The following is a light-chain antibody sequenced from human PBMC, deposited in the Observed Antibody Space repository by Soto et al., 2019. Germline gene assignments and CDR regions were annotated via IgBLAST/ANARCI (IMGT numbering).Light chain of an antibody. CDR1: QSISSW. CDR2: KAS. CDR3: HQYNSYWT. J-gene: IGKJ1*01. V-gene: IGKV1-5*03. Sequence: DIQMTQSPSTLSASVGDRVTITCRASQSISSWLAWYQQKPGKAPKLLIYKASSLESGVPPSFSGSGSGTEFTLTITSLQPDGLATYYGHQYNSYWTFGQGTKVEIK.